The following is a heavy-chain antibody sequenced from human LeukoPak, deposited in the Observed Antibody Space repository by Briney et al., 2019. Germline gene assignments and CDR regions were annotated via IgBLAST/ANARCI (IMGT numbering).Heavy chain of an antibody. Sequence: GGSLRHSCAASGFTFSSYSMNWVRQAPGKGLEWGSYITSGSSYIYYADSVKGRFTISRDNAKSSLFLQMNSLRAEDTAVYYCAREDCGGDCCLFDHWGQGTLVTVSS. J-gene: IGHJ4*02. D-gene: IGHD2-21*02. V-gene: IGHV3-21*01. CDR2: ITSGSSYI. CDR3: AREDCGGDCCLFDH. CDR1: GFTFSSYS.